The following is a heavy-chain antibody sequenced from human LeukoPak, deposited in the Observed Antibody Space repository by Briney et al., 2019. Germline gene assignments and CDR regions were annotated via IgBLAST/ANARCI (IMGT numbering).Heavy chain of an antibody. V-gene: IGHV3-21*01. CDR3: ARCYASGSYGIDY. D-gene: IGHD3-10*01. Sequence: PGGSLRLSCAASGFTFSSYAMSWVRQVPGKGLQWVSSISSTSSYIYYADSVKGRFTVSRDNAKNSLSLQMDSLGAEDTAVYYCARCYASGSYGIDYWGQGTLVTVSS. CDR1: GFTFSSYA. CDR2: ISSTSSYI. J-gene: IGHJ4*02.